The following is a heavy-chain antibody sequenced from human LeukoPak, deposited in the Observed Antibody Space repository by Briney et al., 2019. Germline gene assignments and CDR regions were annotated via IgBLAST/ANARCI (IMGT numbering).Heavy chain of an antibody. V-gene: IGHV3-23*01. CDR2: ISGSGGST. D-gene: IGHD6-6*01. CDR3: AKDHDSSYWAFDY. Sequence: QSGGSLRLSCAASGFTFSSYGMSWVRQAPGKGLEWVSAISGSGGSTYYADSVRGRFTISRDNSKNTLYLQMNNLRAEDTVVYYCAKDHDSSYWAFDYWGQETLVTVSS. J-gene: IGHJ4*02. CDR1: GFTFSSYG.